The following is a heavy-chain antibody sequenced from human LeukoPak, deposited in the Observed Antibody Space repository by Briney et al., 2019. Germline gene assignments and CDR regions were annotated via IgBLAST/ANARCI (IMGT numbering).Heavy chain of an antibody. Sequence: SETLSLTCTVSGGSIFTSSYYWHWIRQPPGKGLEWIGTIYYSGSSYYNPSLKSRVTISVDTSKNQFSLKLTSVTAADTAVYYCARRPINYRAFDYWGQGTLVTVS. CDR1: GGSIFTSSYY. V-gene: IGHV4-39*01. CDR3: ARRPINYRAFDY. D-gene: IGHD5-12*01. CDR2: IYYSGSS. J-gene: IGHJ4*02.